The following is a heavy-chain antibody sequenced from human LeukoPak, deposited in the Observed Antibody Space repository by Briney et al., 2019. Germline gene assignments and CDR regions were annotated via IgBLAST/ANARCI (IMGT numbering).Heavy chain of an antibody. D-gene: IGHD3-3*01. CDR3: AKDPLYDFWSASGPFDY. V-gene: IGHV3-23*01. CDR2: ISGSGGST. CDR1: GFTFSSYA. Sequence: PGGSLRLSCAASGFTFSSYAMSWVRQAPGKGLEWDSAISGSGGSTYYADSVKGRFTISRDNSKNTLYLQMNSLRAEDTAVYYCAKDPLYDFWSASGPFDYWGQGTLVTVSS. J-gene: IGHJ4*02.